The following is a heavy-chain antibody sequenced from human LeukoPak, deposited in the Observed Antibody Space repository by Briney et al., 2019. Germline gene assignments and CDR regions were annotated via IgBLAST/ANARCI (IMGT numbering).Heavy chain of an antibody. Sequence: GASVKVSCQASGYIFTSYDINWVRQATGQGLEWMGWMNPNSGNTGYAQKFQGRVTMTRNTTITTAYMELSSLRSAEDTAVYYCARGPEISGIDAFDIWGQGIMVTVSS. V-gene: IGHV1-8*01. CDR2: MNPNSGNT. CDR3: ARGPEISGIDAFDI. CDR1: GYIFTSYD. D-gene: IGHD2/OR15-2a*01. J-gene: IGHJ3*02.